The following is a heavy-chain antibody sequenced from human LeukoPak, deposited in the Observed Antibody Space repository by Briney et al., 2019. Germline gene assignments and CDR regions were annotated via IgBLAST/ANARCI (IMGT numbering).Heavy chain of an antibody. D-gene: IGHD2-21*02. Sequence: GGSLRLSCAASGFTFSSYAMHWVRQAPGKGLEWVAVISYDGSNKYYADSVKGRFTISRDNSKNTLYLQMNSPRAEDTAVYYCAKDLERHIVVVTASAVDYWGQGTLVTVSS. V-gene: IGHV3-30-3*01. CDR3: AKDLERHIVVVTASAVDY. CDR1: GFTFSSYA. CDR2: ISYDGSNK. J-gene: IGHJ4*02.